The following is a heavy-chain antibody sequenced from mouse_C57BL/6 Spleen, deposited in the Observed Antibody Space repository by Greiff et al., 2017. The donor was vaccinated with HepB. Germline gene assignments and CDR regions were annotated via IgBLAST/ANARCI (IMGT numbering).Heavy chain of an antibody. CDR1: GYTFTSYW. D-gene: IGHD2-2*01. V-gene: IGHV1-72*01. CDR3: ARPFDYGYDGAVGEYYFDY. CDR2: IDPNSGGT. Sequence: QVQLQQPGAELVKPGASVKLSCKASGYTFTSYWMHWVKQRPGRGLEWIGRIDPNSGGTKYNEKFKSKATLTVDKPSSTAYMQLSSLTSEDSAVYYCARPFDYGYDGAVGEYYFDYWGQGTTLTVSS. J-gene: IGHJ2*01.